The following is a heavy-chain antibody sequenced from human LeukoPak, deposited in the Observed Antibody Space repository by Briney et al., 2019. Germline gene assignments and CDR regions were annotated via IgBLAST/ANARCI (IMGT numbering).Heavy chain of an antibody. V-gene: IGHV3-53*01. J-gene: IGHJ4*02. Sequence: GGSLRLSCAASGFTVSSNYMSWVRQAPGKGLEWVSLIYSGGSTYYADSVKGRFTISRDNSKNTLYLQMNSLRGEDTAVYYCARRAGGYSHPYDYWGQGTLVTVSS. CDR3: ARRAGGYSHPYDY. D-gene: IGHD4-23*01. CDR1: GFTVSSNY. CDR2: IYSGGST.